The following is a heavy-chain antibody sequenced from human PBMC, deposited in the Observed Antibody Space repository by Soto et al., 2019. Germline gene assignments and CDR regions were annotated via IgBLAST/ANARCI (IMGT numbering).Heavy chain of an antibody. CDR1: GYTFTTYG. CDR3: ARDGRKELWVEGRNAMDA. V-gene: IGHV1-18*01. CDR2: ISGYNGQT. J-gene: IGHJ6*02. D-gene: IGHD5-18*01. Sequence: QVQLVQSGPEVKKPGASVKVSCKASGYTFTTYGISWVRQAPGQGLEWMGWISGYNGQTNYAQKFRGRVTITTDTSTSTAYMELRGLRSDDTAMYSCARDGRKELWVEGRNAMDAWGQGTTVTVSS.